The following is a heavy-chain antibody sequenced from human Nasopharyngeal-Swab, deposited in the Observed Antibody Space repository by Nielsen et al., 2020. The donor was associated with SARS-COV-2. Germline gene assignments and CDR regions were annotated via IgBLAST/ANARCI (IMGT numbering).Heavy chain of an antibody. D-gene: IGHD3-10*01. Sequence: GESLKISCAASGFTFSSYAMHWVRQAPGKGLEWVAVISYDGSNKYYADSVKGRFTISRDNGKNSVYLQMNSLRDGDTAVYYCVREYFGTIDYWGQGTLVTVSS. CDR2: ISYDGSNK. V-gene: IGHV3-30-3*01. CDR3: VREYFGTIDY. CDR1: GFTFSSYA. J-gene: IGHJ4*02.